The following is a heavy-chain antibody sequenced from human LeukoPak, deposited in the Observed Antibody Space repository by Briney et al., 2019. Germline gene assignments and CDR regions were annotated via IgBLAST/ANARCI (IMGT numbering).Heavy chain of an antibody. CDR3: ARDATYYYGSGSYYQDRIPYY. D-gene: IGHD3-10*01. CDR1: GGTFSSYA. CDR2: INPSGGST. Sequence: ASVKVSCKASGGTFSSYAISWVRQAPGQGLEWMGIINPSGGSTSYAQKFQGRVTMTRDTSTSTVYMELSSLRSEDTAVYYCARDATYYYGSGSYYQDRIPYYWGQGTLVTVSS. V-gene: IGHV1-46*01. J-gene: IGHJ4*02.